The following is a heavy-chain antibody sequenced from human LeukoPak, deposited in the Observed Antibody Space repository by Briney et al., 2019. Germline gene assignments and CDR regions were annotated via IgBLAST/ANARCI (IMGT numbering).Heavy chain of an antibody. CDR1: GGSISSSSYY. J-gene: IGHJ5*02. CDR2: IYYSGST. V-gene: IGHV4-39*07. CDR3: ARLGGYYFNWFDP. D-gene: IGHD3-22*01. Sequence: SETLSLTCTVSGGSISSSSYYWGWIRQPPGKGLEWIGSIYYSGSTYYNPSLKSRVTISVDTSKNQFSLKLSSVTAADTAVYYCARLGGYYFNWFDPWGQGTLVTVSS.